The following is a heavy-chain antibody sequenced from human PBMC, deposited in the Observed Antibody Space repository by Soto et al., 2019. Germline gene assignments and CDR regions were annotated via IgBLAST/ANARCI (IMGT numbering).Heavy chain of an antibody. CDR3: VMVDNYVTPTPQDV. V-gene: IGHV1-18*01. D-gene: IGHD3-16*01. Sequence: QVQLVQSGDEVKKPGASVKVSCKASGYIFVNYGIAWVRQAPGQGLEWMGWISPYTGNTHSATKIQGRLTMTTDTSTSTEYMEVGSLTSDDTAVYYCVMVDNYVTPTPQDVWGQGTTVTVSS. CDR1: GYIFVNYG. CDR2: ISPYTGNT. J-gene: IGHJ6*02.